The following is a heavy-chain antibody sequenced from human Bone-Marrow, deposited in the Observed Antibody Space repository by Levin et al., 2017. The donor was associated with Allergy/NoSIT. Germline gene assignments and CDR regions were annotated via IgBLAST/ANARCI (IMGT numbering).Heavy chain of an antibody. J-gene: IGHJ4*02. CDR3: ARAHGRYSSSWFWGD. D-gene: IGHD6-13*01. CDR1: GSTFTTYD. CDR2: MNPNSGNT. Sequence: PGGSLRLSCKASGSTFTTYDINWVRQATGQGLEWMGWMNPNSGNTGYAQKFQGRVTMTRNTSISTAYMELTSLRSEDTAVYFCARAHGRYSSSWFWGDWGQGTLLTVSS. V-gene: IGHV1-8*01.